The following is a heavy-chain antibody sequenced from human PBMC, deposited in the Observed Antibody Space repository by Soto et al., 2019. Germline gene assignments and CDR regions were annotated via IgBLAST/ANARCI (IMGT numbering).Heavy chain of an antibody. Sequence: QVQLVQSGAEVKKPGSSVKVSCKASGGTFSTSGINWVRQAPGQGLEWMGGIIPIFGTANYAQKFQGRVTITADESTSTAYMELSSLKSEDTAVYFSAREPRGSYCSSTSCFFDYWGQGTLVTVSS. V-gene: IGHV1-69*01. CDR1: GGTFSTSG. CDR2: IIPIFGTA. J-gene: IGHJ4*02. D-gene: IGHD2-2*01. CDR3: AREPRGSYCSSTSCFFDY.